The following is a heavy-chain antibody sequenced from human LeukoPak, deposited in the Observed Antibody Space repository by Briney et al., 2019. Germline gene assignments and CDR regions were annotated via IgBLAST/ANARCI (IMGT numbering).Heavy chain of an antibody. D-gene: IGHD3-22*01. V-gene: IGHV3-23*01. CDR3: AKCQMFYDSSLDF. J-gene: IGHJ4*02. Sequence: GGSLRLSCAASGFTFSRYAMTWVRQAPGKGLEWVSANSDSGVGTYYADSVQGRLTISRDNSKNTLHLHMNSLRAEDTAVYYCAKCQMFYDSSLDFWGQGSLVTVSS. CDR1: GFTFSRYA. CDR2: NSDSGVGT.